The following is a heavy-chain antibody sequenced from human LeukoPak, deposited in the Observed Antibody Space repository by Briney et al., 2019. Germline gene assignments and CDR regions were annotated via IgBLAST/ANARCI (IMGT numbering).Heavy chain of an antibody. J-gene: IGHJ6*03. CDR1: GFTFSSYD. CDR3: VGFSSWSAGYMDV. V-gene: IGHV3-13*01. Sequence: PGGSLSLSCAASGFTFSSYDMHWVRRARGKGLEWVSAIGTAGDTYYPGSVKGRITISRENAKNSLYLQMNSLRAGDTAVYYCVGFSSWSAGYMDVWGKGTTVTVSS. CDR2: IGTAGDT. D-gene: IGHD6-13*01.